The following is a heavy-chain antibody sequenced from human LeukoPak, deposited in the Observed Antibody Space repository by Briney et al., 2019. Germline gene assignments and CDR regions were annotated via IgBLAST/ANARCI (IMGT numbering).Heavy chain of an antibody. J-gene: IGHJ4*02. V-gene: IGHV1-18*04. Sequence: GASVKVSCKASGYTFTSYGISWAQQAPGQGLEWMGWISAYNGNTNYAPKLQGRVTMTTDTSTSTAYMELRSLRSDDTAVYYCARDSPWSEAEQWLVRFDYWGQGTLVTVSS. CDR3: ARDSPWSEAEQWLVRFDY. D-gene: IGHD6-19*01. CDR1: GYTFTSYG. CDR2: ISAYNGNT.